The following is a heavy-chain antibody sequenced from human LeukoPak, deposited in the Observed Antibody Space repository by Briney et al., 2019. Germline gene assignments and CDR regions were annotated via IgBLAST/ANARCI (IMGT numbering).Heavy chain of an antibody. CDR3: AKDVAPDSGWDLDY. V-gene: IGHV3-23*01. CDR2: IYNSGAKI. D-gene: IGHD6-19*01. Sequence: GGSLRLSCAVSGLTFSTYSMSWVRQGPGKGLEWVSSIYNSGAKIFYADSVKGRFTISRDNSKNMLYLQMNSLRVEDTAVYYCAKDVAPDSGWDLDYWGQGTLVTVSS. J-gene: IGHJ4*02. CDR1: GLTFSTYS.